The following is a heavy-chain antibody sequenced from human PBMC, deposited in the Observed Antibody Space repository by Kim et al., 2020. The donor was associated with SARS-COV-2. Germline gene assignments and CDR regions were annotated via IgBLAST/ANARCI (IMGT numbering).Heavy chain of an antibody. CDR3: ASALGH. CDR2: YTSGVT. J-gene: IGHJ4*02. Sequence: YTSGVTNYNHSLQSRVTMSVDMSKNQFSLKLSSVTAADTAVYYCASALGHWGQGTLVTVSS. V-gene: IGHV4-4*07. D-gene: IGHD3-16*02.